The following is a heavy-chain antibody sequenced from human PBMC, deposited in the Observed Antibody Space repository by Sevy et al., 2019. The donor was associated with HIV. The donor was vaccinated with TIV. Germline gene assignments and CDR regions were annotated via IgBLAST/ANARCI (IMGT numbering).Heavy chain of an antibody. Sequence: GGSLRLSCAASGFTFSDHYMEWVRQAPGKGLESVGRTRNKADSYTTEYAASVKGRFTISRDDSKNSLYLQMNSLKTEDTAVYYCATHAGIAAAGRVFDYWCQGSLVTVSS. V-gene: IGHV3-72*01. D-gene: IGHD6-13*01. CDR1: GFTFSDHY. CDR3: ATHAGIAAAGRVFDY. J-gene: IGHJ4*02. CDR2: TRNKADSYTT.